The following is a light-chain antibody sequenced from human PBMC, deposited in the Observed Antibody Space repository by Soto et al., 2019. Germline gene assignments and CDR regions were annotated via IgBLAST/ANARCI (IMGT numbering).Light chain of an antibody. V-gene: IGKV3-20*01. CDR2: GAS. J-gene: IGKJ1*01. Sequence: EIVVTQSPGTLSLSPGERATLSCRASQSVSSSYLAWYQQKPGQAPRLLIYGASSRATGIPDRFSGSGSGTDFTLTISRLEPEDFAVYYCQQYGSSPRTFGQGTQVDIK. CDR1: QSVSSSY. CDR3: QQYGSSPRT.